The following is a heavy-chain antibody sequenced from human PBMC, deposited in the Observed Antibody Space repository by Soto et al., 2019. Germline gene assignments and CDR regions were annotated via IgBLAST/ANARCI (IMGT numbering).Heavy chain of an antibody. V-gene: IGHV2-5*02. CDR3: ARDAPPEDY. CDR2: VYWDDDK. J-gene: IGHJ4*02. Sequence: LRQSPGKALEWLALVYWDDDKTFTSSLRTRLTITKDTSKNQVVLTMTDMDPVDTATYYCARDAPPEDYWGQGTLVTVSS.